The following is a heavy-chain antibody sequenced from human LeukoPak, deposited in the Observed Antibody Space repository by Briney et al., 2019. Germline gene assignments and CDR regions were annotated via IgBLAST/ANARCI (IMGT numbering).Heavy chain of an antibody. Sequence: PGRSLRLSCAASGFTFSSYAMHWVRQAPGKGLEWVAVISYDGSNKYYADSVKGRFTISRDNSKNTLYLQMNSLRAEDTAVYYCASNWDLIARPGYFDYWGQGTLVTVSS. CDR1: GFTFSSYA. J-gene: IGHJ4*02. CDR3: ASNWDLIARPGYFDY. D-gene: IGHD6-6*01. V-gene: IGHV3-30-3*01. CDR2: ISYDGSNK.